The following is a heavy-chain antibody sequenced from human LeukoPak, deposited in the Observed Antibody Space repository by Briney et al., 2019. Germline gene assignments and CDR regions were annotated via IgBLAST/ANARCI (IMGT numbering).Heavy chain of an antibody. V-gene: IGHV4-61*02. CDR3: AREMEAYSSSSWRWYFDL. D-gene: IGHD6-6*01. J-gene: IGHJ2*01. Sequence: SQTLSLTCTVSGGSFSSGSYYWGWLRQPAGTGLEWIGRIYTSGSTNYNPSLKSRVTISVDTSKNQFSLKLSSVTAADTAVYYCAREMEAYSSSSWRWYFDLWGRGTPVTVSS. CDR1: GGSFSSGSYY. CDR2: IYTSGST.